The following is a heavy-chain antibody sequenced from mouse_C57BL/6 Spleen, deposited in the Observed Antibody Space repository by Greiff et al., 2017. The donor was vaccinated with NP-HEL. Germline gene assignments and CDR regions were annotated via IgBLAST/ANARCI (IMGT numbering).Heavy chain of an antibody. CDR1: GYTFTSYW. D-gene: IGHD1-1*01. Sequence: VQLQQPGAELVKPGASVKMSCKASGYTFTSYWITWVKQRPGQGLEWIGDIYPGSGSTNYNEKFKSKATLTVDTSSSTAYMQLSSLTSEDSAVYYCARKGIYYGSSYDWGQGTTLTVSS. J-gene: IGHJ2*01. V-gene: IGHV1-55*01. CDR3: ARKGIYYGSSYD. CDR2: IYPGSGST.